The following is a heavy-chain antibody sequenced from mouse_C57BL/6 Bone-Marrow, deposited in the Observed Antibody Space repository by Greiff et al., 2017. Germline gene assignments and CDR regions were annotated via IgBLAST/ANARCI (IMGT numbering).Heavy chain of an antibody. J-gene: IGHJ3*01. CDR2: IYPGSGST. Sequence: VQLQQPGAELVKPGASVKMSCKASGYTFTSYWITWVKQRPGQGLEWIGDIYPGSGSTNYNEKFKSKATLTVDTSSSTAYMQLSSLTSEDSAVSYCARSLYGDDAWFAYWGQGTLFTVSA. CDR1: GYTFTSYW. CDR3: ARSLYGDDAWFAY. V-gene: IGHV1-55*01. D-gene: IGHD2-2*01.